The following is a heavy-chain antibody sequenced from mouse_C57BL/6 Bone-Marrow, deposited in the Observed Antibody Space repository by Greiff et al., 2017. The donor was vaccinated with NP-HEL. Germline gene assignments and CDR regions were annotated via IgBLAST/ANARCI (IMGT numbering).Heavy chain of an antibody. CDR3: AREKTRLGSSYDWYFDV. J-gene: IGHJ1*03. Sequence: QVQLQQPGAELVRPGSSVKLSCKASGYTFTSYWMDWVKQRPGQGLEWIGNIYPSDSETHYNQKFKDKATLTVDKSSSTAYMQLSSLTSEDSAVYYCAREKTRLGSSYDWYFDVWGTGTTVTVSS. D-gene: IGHD1-1*01. V-gene: IGHV1-61*01. CDR2: IYPSDSET. CDR1: GYTFTSYW.